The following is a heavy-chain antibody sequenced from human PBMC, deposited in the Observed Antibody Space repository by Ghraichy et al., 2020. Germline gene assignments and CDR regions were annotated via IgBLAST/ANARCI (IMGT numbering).Heavy chain of an antibody. D-gene: IGHD6-19*01. CDR3: AHGSDPEQMIAVAGFDY. CDR2: IYWDDDK. V-gene: IGHV2-5*02. CDR1: GFSLSTSGVG. J-gene: IGHJ4*02. Sequence: QTLSLTCTFSGFSLSTSGVGVGWIRQPPGKALEWLALIYWDDDKRYSPSLKSRLTITKDTSKNQVVLTMTNMDPVDTATYYCAHGSDPEQMIAVAGFDYWGQGTLVTVSS.